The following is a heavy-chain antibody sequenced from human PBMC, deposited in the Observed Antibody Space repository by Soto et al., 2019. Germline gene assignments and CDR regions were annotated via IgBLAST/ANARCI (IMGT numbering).Heavy chain of an antibody. V-gene: IGHV3-33*01. CDR2: IWYDGSNK. J-gene: IGHJ3*02. D-gene: IGHD3-10*01. Sequence: GGSLRLSCAASGFTFSSYGMHWVRQAPGKGLEWVAVIWYDGSNKYYADSVKGRFTISRDNSKNTLYLQMNSLRAEDTAVYYCAREGYYGSEYDAFDIWGQGTMVTVSS. CDR1: GFTFSSYG. CDR3: AREGYYGSEYDAFDI.